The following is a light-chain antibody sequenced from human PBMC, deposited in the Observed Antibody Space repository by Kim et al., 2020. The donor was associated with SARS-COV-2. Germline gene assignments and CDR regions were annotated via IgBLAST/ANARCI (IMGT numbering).Light chain of an antibody. Sequence: GKTITISCTRSSGSIASNYVQWYQQRPGSAPTIVIYEDNERPSGVPDRFSGSIDSSSDSASLTISGLKTEDEADYYCQSYDRTNVVFGGGTQLTVL. CDR3: QSYDRTNVV. V-gene: IGLV6-57*03. CDR1: SGSIASNY. CDR2: EDN. J-gene: IGLJ3*02.